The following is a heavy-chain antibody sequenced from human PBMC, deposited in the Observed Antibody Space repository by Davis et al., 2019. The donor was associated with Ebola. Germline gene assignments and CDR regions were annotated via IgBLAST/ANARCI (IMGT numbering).Heavy chain of an antibody. CDR3: ASGQHDFWSAYYGY. CDR2: IKDDGSEK. CDR1: GFTFSTYA. V-gene: IGHV3-7*03. J-gene: IGHJ4*02. Sequence: PGGSLRLSCAASGFTFSTYAMSWVRQAPGKGLEWVANIKDDGSEKYYVDSVKGRFTISRDNAKNSLYLQMNSLRAEDTAVYYCASGQHDFWSAYYGYWGQGTLVTVSS. D-gene: IGHD3-3*01.